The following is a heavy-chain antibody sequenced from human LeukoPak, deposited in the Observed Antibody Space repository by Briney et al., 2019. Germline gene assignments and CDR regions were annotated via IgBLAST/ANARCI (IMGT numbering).Heavy chain of an antibody. CDR1: GFTFSSYE. Sequence: PGGSLRLSCAASGFTFSSYEMNWVRQAPGKGLEWVSYISSSGGTIYYADSVKGRFTISRDNAKNSLYLQMNSLRAEDTAVYYCARDGNRDGDMDVWGKGTTVTVSS. D-gene: IGHD1-1*01. CDR2: ISSSGGTI. V-gene: IGHV3-48*03. J-gene: IGHJ6*03. CDR3: ARDGNRDGDMDV.